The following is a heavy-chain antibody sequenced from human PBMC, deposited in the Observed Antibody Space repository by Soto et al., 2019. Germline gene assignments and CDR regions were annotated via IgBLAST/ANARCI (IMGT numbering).Heavy chain of an antibody. Sequence: EVQLLESGGGLVQPGGSLRLSCVASGFPFSSYAMSWVRQTPGRGLECVSSISSGSNTYYTDAVRDRFTISRDHSKNSLYLQVSSLRADDTALYYCAKASATGKSGGMDVWGQGTTVSVSS. CDR3: AKASATGKSGGMDV. CDR1: GFPFSSYA. CDR2: ISSGSNT. D-gene: IGHD7-27*01. J-gene: IGHJ6*02. V-gene: IGHV3-23*01.